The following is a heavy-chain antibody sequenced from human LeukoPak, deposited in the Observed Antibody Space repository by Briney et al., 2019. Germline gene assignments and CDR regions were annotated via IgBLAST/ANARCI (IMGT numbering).Heavy chain of an antibody. CDR3: ARDSNPNYYHYYKDV. CDR1: GFTFSSYN. Sequence: PGGSLRLSCAGSGFTFSSYNMNWVRQAPGKGLEWVSYISSSSSTKYYADSVKGRFTISRDNAKDSLYLQMNSLRAEDTALYYCARDSNPNYYHYYKDVWGKGATVTVSS. CDR2: ISSSSSTK. J-gene: IGHJ6*03. V-gene: IGHV3-48*01. D-gene: IGHD1-14*01.